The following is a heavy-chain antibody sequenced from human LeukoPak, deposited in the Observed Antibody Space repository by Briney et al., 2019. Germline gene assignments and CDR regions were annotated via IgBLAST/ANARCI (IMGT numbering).Heavy chain of an antibody. CDR1: GYTFTSYA. CDR2: INTNTGNP. J-gene: IGHJ6*03. V-gene: IGHV7-4-1*02. D-gene: IGHD6-13*01. Sequence: ASVKVSCKASGYTFTSYAMNWVRQAPGQGLEWMGWINTNTGNPTYAQGFTGRFVFSLDTSVSTAYLQISSLKAEDTAVYYCARSRYSSSWYPNYYYYMDVWGKGTTVTVSS. CDR3: ARSRYSSSWYPNYYYYMDV.